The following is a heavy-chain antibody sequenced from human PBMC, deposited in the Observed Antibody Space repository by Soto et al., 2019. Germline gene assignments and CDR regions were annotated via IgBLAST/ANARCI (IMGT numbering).Heavy chain of an antibody. CDR1: GGTLSSYA. CDR2: IIPIFGTA. V-gene: IGHV1-69*01. Sequence: QVQLVQSGAEVKKPGSSVKVSCKASGGTLSSYAISWVRQAPGQGLEWMGGIIPIFGTANYAQKLQGRVTITEDESTSTAYIELSSLRYEDTAVYYCARDLCTNGVCPNWFDPFGPGTLVAVSS. J-gene: IGHJ5*02. D-gene: IGHD2-8*01. CDR3: ARDLCTNGVCPNWFDP.